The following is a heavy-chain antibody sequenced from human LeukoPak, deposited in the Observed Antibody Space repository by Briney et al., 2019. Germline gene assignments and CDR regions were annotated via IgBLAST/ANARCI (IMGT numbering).Heavy chain of an antibody. V-gene: IGHV4-59*01. CDR3: ARSLGRRGYSYGNDAFDI. CDR2: IYYSGST. D-gene: IGHD5-18*01. J-gene: IGHJ3*02. Sequence: PSETLSLTCTVSGGSISSYYWSWIRQPPGKGLEWIGYIYYSGSTNYNPSLKSRVTISVDTSKNQFSLKLSSVTAADTAVYYCARSLGRRGYSYGNDAFDIWGQGTMVTVSS. CDR1: GGSISSYY.